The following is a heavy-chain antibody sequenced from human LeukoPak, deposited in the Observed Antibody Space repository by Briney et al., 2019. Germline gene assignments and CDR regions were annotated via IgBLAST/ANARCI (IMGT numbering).Heavy chain of an antibody. Sequence: GASVKVSCKASGYTFTSYDINWVRQATGQELEWMGWINPNSGGSNYAQKFQGRVTMTRDTSISTAYMELSRLRSDDTAVYYCARSCVYDSSGYYCAHPDYWGQGTLVTVSS. CDR1: GYTFTSYD. CDR3: ARSCVYDSSGYYCAHPDY. J-gene: IGHJ4*02. D-gene: IGHD3-22*01. V-gene: IGHV1-2*02. CDR2: INPNSGGS.